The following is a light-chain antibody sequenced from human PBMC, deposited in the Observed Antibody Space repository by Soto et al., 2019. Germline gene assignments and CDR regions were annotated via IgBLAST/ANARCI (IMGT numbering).Light chain of an antibody. J-gene: IGKJ5*01. CDR3: QQRSNWSSIT. CDR1: QSVSSY. V-gene: IGKV3-11*01. Sequence: EIVLTQSPATLSLSPGERATLSCRASQSVSSYLAWYQQKPGQAPRLLIYDASNRATGIPARFSGSGSGTDFTLTISSLGPEDFAVYYCQQRSNWSSITFGQGIRLE. CDR2: DAS.